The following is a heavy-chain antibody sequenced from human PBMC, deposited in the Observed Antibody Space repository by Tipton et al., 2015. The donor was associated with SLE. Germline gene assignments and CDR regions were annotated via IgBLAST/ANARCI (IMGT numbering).Heavy chain of an antibody. D-gene: IGHD2-21*01. J-gene: IGHJ4*02. V-gene: IGHV4-39*07. CDR3: ARDWGGEALDF. Sequence: SGSTYYNPSLKSRVSTSVGTSKNQFSLKLTSVTAADTAVYYCARDWGGEALDFWGQGTLVTVSS. CDR2: SGST.